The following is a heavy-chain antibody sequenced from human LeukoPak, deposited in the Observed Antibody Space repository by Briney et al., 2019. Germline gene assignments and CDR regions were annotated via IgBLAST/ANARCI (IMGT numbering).Heavy chain of an antibody. Sequence: GGSLRLSCAASGFTFSTSWMHWVRQVPGKGLVWVSRINPDGSITNYADSVKGRFTISRDNANNMLYLLMNSLRVDDTAVYYCARALLGTSDYWGQGTLVTVSS. CDR3: ARALLGTSDY. V-gene: IGHV3-74*01. CDR2: INPDGSIT. D-gene: IGHD7-27*01. CDR1: GFTFSTSW. J-gene: IGHJ4*02.